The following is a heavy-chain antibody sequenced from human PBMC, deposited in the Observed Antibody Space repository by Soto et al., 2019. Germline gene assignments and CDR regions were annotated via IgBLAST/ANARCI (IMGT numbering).Heavy chain of an antibody. D-gene: IGHD3-3*01. CDR2: IWYDGSNR. CDR3: ARGDYDFWSGYSHYYYYGMDV. Sequence: GGSLRLSCAASGFTFSSYGMHWVRQAPGKGLEWVAVIWYDGSNRYYADSVKGRFTISRDNSKNTLYLQMNSLRAEDTAVYYCARGDYDFWSGYSHYYYYGMDVWGQGTTVTVS. J-gene: IGHJ6*02. V-gene: IGHV3-33*01. CDR1: GFTFSSYG.